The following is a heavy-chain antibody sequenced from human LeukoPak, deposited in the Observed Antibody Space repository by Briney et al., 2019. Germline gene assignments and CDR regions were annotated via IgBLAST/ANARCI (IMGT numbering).Heavy chain of an antibody. CDR3: ARVGFYDSSGYFDY. CDR2: IYTSGST. V-gene: IGHV4-4*07. Sequence: SETLSLTCTVSGGSISSYYWSWIRHPAGKGLEWIGRIYTSGSTNYNPSLKSRVTMSVDTSKNQFSLKLSSVTAADTAVYYCARVGFYDSSGYFDYWGQGTLVTVSS. J-gene: IGHJ4*02. D-gene: IGHD3-22*01. CDR1: GGSISSYY.